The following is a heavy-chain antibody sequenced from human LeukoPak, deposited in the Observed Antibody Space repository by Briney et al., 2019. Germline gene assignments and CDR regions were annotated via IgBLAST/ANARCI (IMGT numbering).Heavy chain of an antibody. J-gene: IGHJ6*02. Sequence: GGSLRLSCAASEFTFNTYDVSWVRQPPGKGLEWVAAISGDGGITYYADSVRGRFTISRDNSKSTLYLQMNSLRAEDTAVYYCAKSSGPGGYYYGMDVWGQGTTVTVSS. CDR1: EFTFNTYD. D-gene: IGHD3-22*01. V-gene: IGHV3-23*01. CDR2: ISGDGGIT. CDR3: AKSSGPGGYYYGMDV.